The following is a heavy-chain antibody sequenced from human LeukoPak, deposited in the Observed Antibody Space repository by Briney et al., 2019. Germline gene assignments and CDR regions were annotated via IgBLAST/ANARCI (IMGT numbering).Heavy chain of an antibody. CDR3: ARGYSYGYGVYYFDY. Sequence: SEALSLTCTVSGGSISSYYWSWIRQPAGKGLEWIGRIYTSGSTNYNPSLKSRVTMSVDTSKNQFSLKLSSVTAADTAVYYCARGYSYGYGVYYFDYWGQGTLVTVSS. D-gene: IGHD5-18*01. CDR1: GGSISSYY. V-gene: IGHV4-4*07. CDR2: IYTSGST. J-gene: IGHJ4*02.